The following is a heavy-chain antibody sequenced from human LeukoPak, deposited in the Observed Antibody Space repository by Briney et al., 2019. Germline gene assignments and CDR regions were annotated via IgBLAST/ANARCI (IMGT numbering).Heavy chain of an antibody. V-gene: IGHV4-39*01. Sequence: PSETLSLTCTVSGGSISSSNYYWGWIRQPPGKGLEWIGSIYYSGSTYYNPSLKSRVTISVDTSKNQFSLKLSSVTAADTAVYYCARIRDCSSTSCYTSRGHYMDAWGKGTTVTVSS. J-gene: IGHJ6*03. CDR3: ARIRDCSSTSCYTSRGHYMDA. CDR1: GGSISSSNYY. CDR2: IYYSGST. D-gene: IGHD2-2*02.